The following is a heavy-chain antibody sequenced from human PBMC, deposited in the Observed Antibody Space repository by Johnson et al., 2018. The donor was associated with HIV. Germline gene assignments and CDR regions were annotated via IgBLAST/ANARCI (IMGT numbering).Heavy chain of an antibody. CDR2: ISYDGSNK. CDR1: GFTFSSYA. D-gene: IGHD3-22*01. CDR3: ARNYYDSSDAFDI. V-gene: IGHV3-30*04. Sequence: QVQLVESGGGVVQPGRSLRLSCAASGFTFSSYAMHWVRQSPGKGLEWVAVISYDGSNKYYADSVKGRFTISRDNSKNTRYLQMNSLRAEDTAVYYCARNYYDSSDAFDIWGQGTMVTVSS. J-gene: IGHJ3*02.